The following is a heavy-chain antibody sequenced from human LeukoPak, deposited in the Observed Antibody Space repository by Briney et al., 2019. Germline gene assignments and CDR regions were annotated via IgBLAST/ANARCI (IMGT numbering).Heavy chain of an antibody. CDR1: EFTFGHYW. CDR2: LNPDGSNT. Sequence: PGGSLRLSCTASEFTFGHYWMHWVRQAPGKGLVWVSRLNPDGSNTKSADSLRGRFTISRDNAKNTLYLQMNSLRVEDTAVYYCVRGAEKAGVDYWGQGTLVTVSS. J-gene: IGHJ4*02. D-gene: IGHD5-24*01. CDR3: VRGAEKAGVDY. V-gene: IGHV3-74*03.